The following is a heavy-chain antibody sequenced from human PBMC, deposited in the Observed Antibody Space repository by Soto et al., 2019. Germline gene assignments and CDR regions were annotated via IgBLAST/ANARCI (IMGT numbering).Heavy chain of an antibody. J-gene: IGHJ6*02. CDR2: INHSGST. D-gene: IGHD4-17*01. V-gene: IGHV4-34*01. Sequence: SETLSLTCAVYGGSFSGYYWSWIRQPPGKGLEWIGEINHSGSTNYNPSLKSRVTISVDTSKNQFSLKLSSVTAADTAVYYCARARYGYYYYYGMDVWGQGTTVTVSS. CDR1: GGSFSGYY. CDR3: ARARYGYYYYYGMDV.